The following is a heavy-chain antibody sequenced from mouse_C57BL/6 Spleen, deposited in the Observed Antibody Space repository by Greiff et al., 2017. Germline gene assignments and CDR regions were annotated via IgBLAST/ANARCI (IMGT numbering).Heavy chain of an antibody. CDR3: ARQGSSSAWFAY. J-gene: IGHJ3*01. D-gene: IGHD1-2*01. CDR2: ISSGGSYT. Sequence: EVKLEESGGDLVKPGGSLKLSCAASGFTFSSYGMSWVRQTPDKRLEWVATISSGGSYTYYPDSVKGRFTISRDNAKNTLYLQMSSLKSEDTAMYYCARQGSSSAWFAYWGQGTLVTVSA. CDR1: GFTFSSYG. V-gene: IGHV5-6*02.